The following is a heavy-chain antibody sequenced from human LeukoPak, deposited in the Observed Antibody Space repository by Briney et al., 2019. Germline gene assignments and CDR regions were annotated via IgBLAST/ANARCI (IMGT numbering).Heavy chain of an antibody. CDR3: ARHTDYSDAFDI. CDR1: GYSLSSGYY. CDR2: IYHSGST. J-gene: IGHJ3*02. D-gene: IGHD4-11*01. Sequence: SETLSLTCAVSGYSLSSGYYWGWIRQPPGKGLEWIGSIYHSGSTYYNPSLKSRVTISVDTSKNQFSLKLSSVTAADTAVYYCARHTDYSDAFDIWGQGTMVTVSS. V-gene: IGHV4-38-2*01.